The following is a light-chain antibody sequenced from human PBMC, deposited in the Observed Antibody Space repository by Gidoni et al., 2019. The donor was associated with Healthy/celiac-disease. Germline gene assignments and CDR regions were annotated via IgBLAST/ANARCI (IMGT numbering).Light chain of an antibody. CDR1: SSNIGASYD. Sequence: QSVLTPPPSVSGAPGQRVTTSCTGSSSNIGASYDVHWYHQLPGTAPKLLIYGNTNRPSGVPDRFSGSKSGTSASLAITGLQAEDEADYYCQSYDSSLSAWVFGGGTKLTVL. CDR3: QSYDSSLSAWV. J-gene: IGLJ3*02. V-gene: IGLV1-40*01. CDR2: GNT.